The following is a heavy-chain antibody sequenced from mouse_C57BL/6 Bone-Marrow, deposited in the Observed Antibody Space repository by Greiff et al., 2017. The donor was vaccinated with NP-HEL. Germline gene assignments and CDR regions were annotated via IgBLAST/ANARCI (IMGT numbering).Heavy chain of an antibody. CDR3: AIYYGYERDYYYAMDY. J-gene: IGHJ4*01. V-gene: IGHV5-2*01. CDR1: EYEFPSHD. CDR2: INSDGGST. Sequence: DVHLVESGGGLVQPGESLKLSCESNEYEFPSHDMSWVRKTPEKRLELVAAINSDGGSTYYPDTMERRFIISRDNTKKTLYLQMSSLRSEDTALYYCAIYYGYERDYYYAMDYWGQGTSVTVSS. D-gene: IGHD2-2*01.